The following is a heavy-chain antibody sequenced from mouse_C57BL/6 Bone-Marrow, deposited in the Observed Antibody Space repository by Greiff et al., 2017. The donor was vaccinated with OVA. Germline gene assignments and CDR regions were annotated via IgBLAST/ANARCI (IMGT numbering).Heavy chain of an antibody. J-gene: IGHJ4*01. CDR3: ARSGYDYGGGAMDY. V-gene: IGHV1-76*01. Sequence: VKLQESGAELVRPGASVKLSCKASGYTFTDYYINWVKQRPGQGLEWIARIYPGSGNTYYNEKFKGKATLTAEKSSSTAYMQLSSLTSEDSAVYFCARSGYDYGGGAMDYWGQGTSVTVSS. CDR1: GYTFTDYY. D-gene: IGHD2-4*01. CDR2: IYPGSGNT.